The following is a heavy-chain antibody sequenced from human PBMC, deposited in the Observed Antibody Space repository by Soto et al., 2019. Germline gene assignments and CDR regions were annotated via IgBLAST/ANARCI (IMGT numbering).Heavy chain of an antibody. CDR1: GITVGGFI. J-gene: IGHJ5*02. V-gene: IGHV1-69*02. D-gene: IGHD3-3*01. Sequence: DQLVQSGAVVKKPGSSVVVSCKASGITVGGFIISWVRQAPGQGLEWMGKTAPMFRQTFYARQFEGRLTITPDTSATTVYMELTDLGFEDTAVYYCTTLGPWGQGTQVSVS. CDR2: TAPMFRQT. CDR3: TTLGP.